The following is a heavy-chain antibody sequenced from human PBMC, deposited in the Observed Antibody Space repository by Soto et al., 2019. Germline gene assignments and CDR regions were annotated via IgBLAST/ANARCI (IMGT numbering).Heavy chain of an antibody. D-gene: IGHD3-16*01. CDR1: GYTFTTYG. CDR3: ARAPYLGDHQY. CDR2: ISAYSGKT. V-gene: IGHV1-18*01. J-gene: IGHJ4*02. Sequence: QVPLVQSGGEVKKPGASVKVSCKTSGYTFTTYGISWVRQAPGQGLEWVGWISAYSGKTHYAQKFQGKVTMTTDTSTNTAYLELSSLNSDDTAVYYCARAPYLGDHQYWGQGTLVTVSS.